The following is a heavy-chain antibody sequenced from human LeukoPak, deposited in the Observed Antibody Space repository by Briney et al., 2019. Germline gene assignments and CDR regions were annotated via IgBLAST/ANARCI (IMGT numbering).Heavy chain of an antibody. CDR3: AKTHSSGWSSFDY. D-gene: IGHD6-19*01. CDR2: ISGGGGST. J-gene: IGHJ4*02. V-gene: IGHV3-23*01. Sequence: PGRSLRLSCAASGFTFSSYAMSWVRQAPGKGLEWVSAISGGGGSTYYADSVKGRFTISRDNSKNTLYLQMNSLRAEDTAVYYCAKTHSSGWSSFDYWGQGTLVTVSS. CDR1: GFTFSSYA.